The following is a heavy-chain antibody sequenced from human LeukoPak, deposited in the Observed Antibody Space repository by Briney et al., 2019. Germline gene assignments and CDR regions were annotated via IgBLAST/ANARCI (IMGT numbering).Heavy chain of an antibody. CDR2: ISAYNGNT. Sequence: GASVKVSCKASGYTFTNYGISWVRQAPGQGLEWMGWISAYNGNTNYAQKLQGRVTMTTDTSTSTAYMELRSLRSEDTAVYYCAGRTYYDSSGSFDYWGQGTLVTVSS. CDR3: AGRTYYDSSGSFDY. J-gene: IGHJ4*02. CDR1: GYTFTNYG. V-gene: IGHV1-18*01. D-gene: IGHD3-22*01.